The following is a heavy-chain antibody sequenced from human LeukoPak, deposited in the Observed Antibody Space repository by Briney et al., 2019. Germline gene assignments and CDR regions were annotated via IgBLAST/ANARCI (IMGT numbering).Heavy chain of an antibody. D-gene: IGHD3-16*01. CDR2: IKQDGSEK. CDR1: GFTFSSYS. CDR3: ARGFGRP. J-gene: IGHJ5*02. Sequence: GGSLRLSCVASGFTFSSYSFNWVRQAPGKGLEWVANIKQDGSEKYYVDSVKGRFTISRDNAKNSLYLHMNSLRAEDTAMYYCARGFGRPWGQGTLVTVSS. V-gene: IGHV3-7*01.